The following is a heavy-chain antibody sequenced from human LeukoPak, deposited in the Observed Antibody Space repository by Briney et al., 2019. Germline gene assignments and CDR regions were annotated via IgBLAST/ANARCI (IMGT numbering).Heavy chain of an antibody. D-gene: IGHD3-10*01. CDR2: INHSGST. J-gene: IGHJ6*02. Sequence: SETLSLTCAVYGGSFSGYYWSWIRQPPGKGLEWIGEINHSGSTNYNPSLKSRVTISVDTSKNQFSLKLSSVTAADTAVYYCASLAVVREVIASAYYYGMDVWGQGTTVTVSS. V-gene: IGHV4-34*01. CDR1: GGSFSGYY. CDR3: ASLAVVREVIASAYYYGMDV.